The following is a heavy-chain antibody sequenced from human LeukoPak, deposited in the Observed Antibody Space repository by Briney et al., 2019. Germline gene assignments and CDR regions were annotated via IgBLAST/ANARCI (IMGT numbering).Heavy chain of an antibody. Sequence: GGSLRLSCAASGFTLSSYAMSWVRQGPGKGLEWVSAISVSGNTYHADSVKGRFTISRDNSKNTLYLQMNSLRAEDTAVYYCAKDTVKVTTIRRVPHYMDVWGKGTTVTISS. CDR3: AKDTVKVTTIRRVPHYMDV. CDR1: GFTLSSYA. D-gene: IGHD5-12*01. V-gene: IGHV3-23*01. CDR2: ISVSGNT. J-gene: IGHJ6*03.